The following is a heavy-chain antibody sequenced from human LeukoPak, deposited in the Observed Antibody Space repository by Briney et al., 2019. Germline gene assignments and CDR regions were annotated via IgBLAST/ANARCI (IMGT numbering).Heavy chain of an antibody. CDR2: IYYSGST. J-gene: IGHJ4*02. CDR3: ARVELSMIVRL. CDR1: GGSISSGDYY. V-gene: IGHV4-61*08. D-gene: IGHD3-22*01. Sequence: SETLSLTCTVSGGSISSGDYYWSWIRQPPGKGLEWIGYIYYSGSTNYNPSLKSRVTISVDTSKNQFSLKLSSVTAADTAVYYCARVELSMIVRLWGQGTLVTVSS.